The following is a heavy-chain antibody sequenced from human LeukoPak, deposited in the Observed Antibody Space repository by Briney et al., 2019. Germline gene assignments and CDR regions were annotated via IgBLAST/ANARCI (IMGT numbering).Heavy chain of an antibody. CDR3: ARDGFYDSSGYYYNWVFDY. J-gene: IGHJ4*02. V-gene: IGHV4-39*07. CDR1: GGSISTSNYY. Sequence: SETLSLTCTVSGGSISTSNYYWGWIRQPPGKGLEWIGNIFYSGSTYYSPSLRSRVTISLDTSRNQFSLKLNSVTAADTAVYYCARDGFYDSSGYYYNWVFDYWGQGTLVTVSS. D-gene: IGHD3-22*01. CDR2: IFYSGST.